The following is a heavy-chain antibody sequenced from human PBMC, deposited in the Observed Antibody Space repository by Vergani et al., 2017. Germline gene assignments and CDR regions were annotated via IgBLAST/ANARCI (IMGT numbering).Heavy chain of an antibody. D-gene: IGHD1-26*01. Sequence: QVQLQESGPGLVKPSQTLSLTCTVSGGSISSGSYYWSWIRQPAGKGLEWIGRIYTSGSTNYNPSLKSRVTISVDTSKNQFSLKLSSVTAADTAVYYCAGERQWELLSYFDSWGQGTLVTISS. CDR2: IYTSGST. V-gene: IGHV4-61*02. J-gene: IGHJ4*02. CDR3: AGERQWELLSYFDS. CDR1: GGSISSGSYY.